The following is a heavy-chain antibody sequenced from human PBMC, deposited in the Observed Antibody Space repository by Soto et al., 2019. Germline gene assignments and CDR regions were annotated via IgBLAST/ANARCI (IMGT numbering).Heavy chain of an antibody. CDR2: IQTGDGDT. V-gene: IGHV1-3*04. Sequence: QVQLLQSGAEVKRPGASLRVSCKASGYIFSTHALHWVRQAPGQRPEWMGWIQTGDGDTEYSERFQGRVTISSDTSATTAYMELSSLTAEDTAVYYCVRDKKGIPFDSWGQGTLVTVSS. CDR1: GYIFSTHA. D-gene: IGHD6-13*01. CDR3: VRDKKGIPFDS. J-gene: IGHJ4*02.